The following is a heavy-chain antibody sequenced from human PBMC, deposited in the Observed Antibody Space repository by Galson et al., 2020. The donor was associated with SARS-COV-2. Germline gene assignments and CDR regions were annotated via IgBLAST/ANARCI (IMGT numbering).Heavy chain of an antibody. D-gene: IGHD2-15*01. J-gene: IGHJ4*02. Sequence: GESLKISCVASGFGFSYYWMSWVRQAPWRGVEWVANIKHDGSEKYYVDSVKGRFTISRDNPKNSLYLQMNNRRVEDTAVYHCARVDCSGGSCYPGNYWGQGTLVTVSS. CDR1: GFGFSYYW. CDR2: IKHDGSEK. CDR3: ARVDCSGGSCYPGNY. V-gene: IGHV3-7*03.